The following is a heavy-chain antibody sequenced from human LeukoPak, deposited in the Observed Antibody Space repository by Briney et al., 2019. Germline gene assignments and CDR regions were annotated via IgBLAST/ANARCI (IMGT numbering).Heavy chain of an antibody. CDR3: ARGPYCNGGSCYYFDF. V-gene: IGHV4-4*07. Sequence: PSETLSLTCTVSGGSINSYYWSWIRQPAGKGLEWIGRIYASGSTNYNPSLKSRVTMSVDTSKNQFSLKLISVTAADTAVYFWARGPYCNGGSCYYFDFWGQGTLVTVSS. J-gene: IGHJ4*02. CDR2: IYASGST. CDR1: GGSINSYY. D-gene: IGHD2-15*01.